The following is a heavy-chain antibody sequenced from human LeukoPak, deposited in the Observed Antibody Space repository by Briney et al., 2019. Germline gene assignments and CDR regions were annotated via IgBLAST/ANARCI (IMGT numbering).Heavy chain of an antibody. CDR1: GGSFSGYY. Sequence: PSETLSLTCAVYGGSFSGYYWTWIRQPPGKGLEWIGEINHSGSTNYNPSLKSRVTISVDTSKNQFSLKLSSVTAADTAVYYCARENAGYSSSWYRDWGQGTLVTVSS. CDR2: INHSGST. J-gene: IGHJ4*02. D-gene: IGHD6-13*01. CDR3: ARENAGYSSSWYRD. V-gene: IGHV4-34*01.